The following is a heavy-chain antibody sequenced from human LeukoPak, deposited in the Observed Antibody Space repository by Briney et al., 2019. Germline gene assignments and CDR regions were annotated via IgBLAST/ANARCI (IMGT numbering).Heavy chain of an antibody. D-gene: IGHD3-3*01. CDR1: GYTFTSYD. V-gene: IGHV1-8*03. Sequence: ASVKVSCKASGYTFTSYDINWVRQATGQGLEWMGWMNPNSGNTGYAQKFQGRVTITRNTSISTAYMELSSVTAADTAVYYCARVVRGIFGGFDPWGQGTLVTVSS. J-gene: IGHJ5*02. CDR3: ARVVRGIFGGFDP. CDR2: MNPNSGNT.